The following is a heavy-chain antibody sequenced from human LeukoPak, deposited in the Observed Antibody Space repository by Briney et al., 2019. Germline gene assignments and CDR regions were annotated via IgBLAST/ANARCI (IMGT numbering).Heavy chain of an antibody. CDR3: ARRLYYFDY. CDR1: GFTFSSYA. Sequence: PGGSLRLSCAASGFTFSSYAMHWVRQAPGKGLEWVAVISYDGSNKYYADSVKGRFTISRDNSKNTLYLQTNSLRAEDTAVYYCARRLYYFDYWGQGTLVTVSS. J-gene: IGHJ4*02. V-gene: IGHV3-30*04. CDR2: ISYDGSNK. D-gene: IGHD2-15*01.